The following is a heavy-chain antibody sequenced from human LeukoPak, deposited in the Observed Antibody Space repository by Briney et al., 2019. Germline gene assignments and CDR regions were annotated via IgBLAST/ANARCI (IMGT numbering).Heavy chain of an antibody. D-gene: IGHD6-19*01. Sequence: GGSLRLSCAASGFTFSSYAMSWVRQAPGKGLEWVSDISGSGGSTYYADSVKGRFTISRDNSKNTPYLQMNSLRAEDTAVYYCAKAGQRAVASTVSFDYCSQGTLVTVYS. CDR2: ISGSGGST. V-gene: IGHV3-23*01. CDR1: GFTFSSYA. CDR3: AKAGQRAVASTVSFDY. J-gene: IGHJ4*02.